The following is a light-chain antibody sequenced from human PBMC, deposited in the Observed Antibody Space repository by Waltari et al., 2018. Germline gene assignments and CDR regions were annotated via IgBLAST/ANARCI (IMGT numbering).Light chain of an antibody. CDR1: SSNLGSNF. CDR2: RND. J-gene: IGLJ3*02. CDR3: AAWDDSLTVR. Sequence: QSVLTQPPSASGTPGQRVTIPCSGSSSNLGSNFVCWYQHLPGTAPKLLISRNDQRPSGVPDRFSGSRSGTSASLAISGLRSEDEADYYCAAWDDSLTVRFGGGTKLTVL. V-gene: IGLV1-47*01.